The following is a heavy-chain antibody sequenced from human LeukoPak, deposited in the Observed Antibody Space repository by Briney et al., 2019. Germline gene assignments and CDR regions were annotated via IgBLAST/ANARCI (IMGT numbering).Heavy chain of an antibody. CDR1: GYTFTTYG. V-gene: IGHV1-18*01. CDR3: ARDFRAYCNGDCRSPLDL. Sequence: GASVKVSCKASGYTFTTYGITWVRQAPGQGLEWMGWIDTYSGNTNYAQKVQGRVTMTTDTSTNTAYMELRSLRSDDTALYFCARDFRAYCNGDCRSPLDLWGQGTLVTVSS. J-gene: IGHJ5*02. CDR2: IDTYSGNT. D-gene: IGHD2-21*02.